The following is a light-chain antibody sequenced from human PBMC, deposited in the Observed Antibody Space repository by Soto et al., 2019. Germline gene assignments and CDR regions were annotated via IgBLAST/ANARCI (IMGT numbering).Light chain of an antibody. CDR2: QVS. CDR3: MQGTHWPRT. CDR1: QSLVFSDGNTY. Sequence: DVVMTQSPLSLPVILGQPASISCTSSQSLVFSDGNTYLSWFQQRPGQSPRRLIYQVSNRDSGVSDRFSGSGSGTDFTLKISRVETEDVGVYYCMQGTHWPRTFGQGTKVEIK. V-gene: IGKV2-30*01. J-gene: IGKJ1*01.